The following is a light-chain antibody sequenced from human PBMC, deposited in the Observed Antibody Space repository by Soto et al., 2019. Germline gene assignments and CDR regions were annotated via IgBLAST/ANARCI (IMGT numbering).Light chain of an antibody. CDR2: GNS. V-gene: IGLV1-40*01. J-gene: IGLJ1*01. Sequence: QSVLTQPPSVSGAPGQRVTISCTGSSSNIGPGYDVHWYQQLPGAAPKLLIYGNSNRPSGVPDRFSGSRSGTSASLAITGLQPEDEADYYCQSYDTPVYVFGGGTKVTVL. CDR3: QSYDTPVYV. CDR1: SSNIGPGYD.